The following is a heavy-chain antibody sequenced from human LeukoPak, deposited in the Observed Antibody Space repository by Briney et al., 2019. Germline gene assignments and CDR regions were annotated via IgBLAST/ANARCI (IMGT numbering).Heavy chain of an antibody. CDR3: ARNYPWFGELFPD. V-gene: IGHV4-4*02. Sequence: PSETLSLTCAVSGGSISRSNWWSWVRQPPGKGPEWIGEIYHSGSTNYNPSLKSRVTISVDKSKNQFSLMLSSVTAADTAVYYCARNYPWFGELFPDWGQGTLVTVSS. D-gene: IGHD3-10*01. CDR1: GGSISRSNW. J-gene: IGHJ4*02. CDR2: IYHSGST.